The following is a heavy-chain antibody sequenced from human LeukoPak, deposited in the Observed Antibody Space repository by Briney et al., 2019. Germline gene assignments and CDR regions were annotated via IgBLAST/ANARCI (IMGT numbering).Heavy chain of an antibody. V-gene: IGHV1-2*02. CDR2: INSNSGGT. J-gene: IGHJ6*03. CDR1: GYTFTGYY. CDR3: ASVSWSGYLGGDYYMDV. D-gene: IGHD3-3*01. Sequence: ASVKVSCKASGYTFTGYYMHWVRQAPGQGLEWMGWINSNSGGTNYAQKFQGRVTMTRDTSISTAYMELSRLRSDDTAVYYCASVSWSGYLGGDYYMDVWGKGTTVTVSS.